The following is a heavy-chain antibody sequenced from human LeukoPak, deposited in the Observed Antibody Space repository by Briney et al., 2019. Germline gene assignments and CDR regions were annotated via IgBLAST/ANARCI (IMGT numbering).Heavy chain of an antibody. CDR1: GFTFNDYA. CDR3: ARLLVRAAIGPLDY. Sequence: GGSLRLSCAASGFTFNDYAMSWVRQAPGKGLECVRAINWNGCSTGYADSVKGRFTISRDNAKNSLYLQMNSLRAEDTALYYCARLLVRAAIGPLDYWGQGTLVTVSS. D-gene: IGHD2-2*02. J-gene: IGHJ4*02. V-gene: IGHV3-20*04. CDR2: INWNGCST.